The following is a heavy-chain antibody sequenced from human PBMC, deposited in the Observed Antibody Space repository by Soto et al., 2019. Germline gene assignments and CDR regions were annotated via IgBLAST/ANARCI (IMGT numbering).Heavy chain of an antibody. CDR1: GFTFSSYG. CDR3: ARDTQRTTVVTPRRPYYYGMDV. V-gene: IGHV3-30*19. Sequence: QVQLVESGGGVVQPGRSLRLSCAASGFTFSSYGMHWVRQAPGKGLEWVAVISYDGSNKYYADSVKGRFTISRDNSKNTLYLQMNSLRAEDTAVYYCARDTQRTTVVTPRRPYYYGMDVWGQGTTVTVSS. CDR2: ISYDGSNK. J-gene: IGHJ6*02. D-gene: IGHD4-17*01.